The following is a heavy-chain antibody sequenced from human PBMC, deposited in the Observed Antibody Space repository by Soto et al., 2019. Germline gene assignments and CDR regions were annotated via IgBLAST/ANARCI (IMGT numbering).Heavy chain of an antibody. CDR2: IIPIFGTA. D-gene: IGHD3-10*01. CDR3: ARDLDYYGSGSYVYYGMDV. V-gene: IGHV1-69*12. J-gene: IGHJ6*02. Sequence: QVQLVQSGAEVKKPGSSVKVSCKASGGTFSSYAISWVRQAPGQGLEWMGGIIPIFGTANYAQKFQGRVTITADESKSTAYMELSSLRSEDTAVYYCARDLDYYGSGSYVYYGMDVWGQGTTVTVSS. CDR1: GGTFSSYA.